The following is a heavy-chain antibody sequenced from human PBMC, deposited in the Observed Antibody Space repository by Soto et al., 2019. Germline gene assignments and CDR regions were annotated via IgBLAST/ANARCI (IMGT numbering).Heavy chain of an antibody. CDR2: IYYSGST. Sequence: PSETLSLTCTVSGGSINNGDYYWSWIRQPPEKGLEWIGYIYYSGSTYYNPSLKSRVTISVDTSMNQFSLKLSSVTAADTAVYYCARTSRFDCWGQGTLVTVPS. CDR1: GGSINNGDYY. CDR3: ARTSRFDC. D-gene: IGHD6-6*01. V-gene: IGHV4-30-4*01. J-gene: IGHJ4*02.